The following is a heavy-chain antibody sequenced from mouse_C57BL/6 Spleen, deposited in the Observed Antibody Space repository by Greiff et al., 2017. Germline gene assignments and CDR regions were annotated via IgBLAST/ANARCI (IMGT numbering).Heavy chain of an antibody. CDR2: INPSNGGT. V-gene: IGHV1-53*01. CDR1: GYTFTSSW. Sequence: VQLQQPGTELVKPGASVKLSCKASGYTFTSSWMHWVKQRPGKGLEWIGNINPSNGGTNYNEKFKSKATLTVDKSSSTAYMKLSSLTSEDSAVYYCATPPCYDSSYYFDYWGQGTTLTVSS. D-gene: IGHD1-1*01. J-gene: IGHJ2*01. CDR3: ATPPCYDSSYYFDY.